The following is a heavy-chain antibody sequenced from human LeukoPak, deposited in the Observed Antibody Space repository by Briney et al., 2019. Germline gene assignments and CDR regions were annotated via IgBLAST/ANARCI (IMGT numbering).Heavy chain of an antibody. CDR3: ARGHLGSDY. CDR1: GFTFSSYA. J-gene: IGHJ4*02. Sequence: GGSLRLSCAASGFTFSSYAMSWVRQAPGKGLEWVSSISSSSSYMSYADSVKGRFTISRDNAKNSLYLQMNSLRAEDTAVYYCARGHLGSDYWGQGTLVTVSS. V-gene: IGHV3-21*01. CDR2: ISSSSSYM.